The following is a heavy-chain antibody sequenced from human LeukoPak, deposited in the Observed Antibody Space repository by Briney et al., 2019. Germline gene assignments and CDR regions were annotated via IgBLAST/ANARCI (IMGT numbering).Heavy chain of an antibody. J-gene: IGHJ4*02. Sequence: GSLRLSCAASGFTFSSYAMHWVRQAPGKGLVWVALISYDGSETYYADSVKGRFTISRDNSKNKLYVQMNSLRAEDTAVYYCARGAYSSGWTTFDYWGQGILVTVSS. CDR1: GFTFSSYA. V-gene: IGHV3-30*04. CDR2: ISYDGSET. D-gene: IGHD6-19*01. CDR3: ARGAYSSGWTTFDY.